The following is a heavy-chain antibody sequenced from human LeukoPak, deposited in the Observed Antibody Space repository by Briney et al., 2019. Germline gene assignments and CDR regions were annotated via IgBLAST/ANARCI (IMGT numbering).Heavy chain of an antibody. V-gene: IGHV1-69*04. J-gene: IGHJ6*02. Sequence: SVKVSCKASGSTFSTYAIDWVRQAPGVGLEWMGRIIPILGRTHYTKKLQGRVTITADKSRTTAYMELSNLRSEDTAVYYCARPLGQWLDDDYYYYNGMDVWGQGTTVTVSS. CDR3: ARPLGQWLDDDYYYYNGMDV. D-gene: IGHD6-19*01. CDR1: GSTFSTYA. CDR2: IIPILGRT.